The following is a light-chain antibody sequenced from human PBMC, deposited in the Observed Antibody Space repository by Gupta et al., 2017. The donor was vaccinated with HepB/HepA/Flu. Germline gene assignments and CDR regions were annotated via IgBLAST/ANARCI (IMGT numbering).Light chain of an antibody. V-gene: IGKV3-11*01. CDR1: QNIDFY. Sequence: EIVLTQSPATLYLSPGETATLSCRASQNIDFYLGWYQHKPGQATRLLISYASSRATGIPDRFIGSGSGTDFTLTISSLEPEDFAVYYCKQRRLWPVNFGQGTRLEIK. CDR2: YAS. J-gene: IGKJ5*01. CDR3: KQRRLWPVN.